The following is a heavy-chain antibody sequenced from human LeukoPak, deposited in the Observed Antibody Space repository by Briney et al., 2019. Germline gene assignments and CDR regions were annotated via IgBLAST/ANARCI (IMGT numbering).Heavy chain of an antibody. V-gene: IGHV3-30*04. CDR1: GFTFSSYA. CDR2: IPYDGSNK. J-gene: IGHJ4*02. D-gene: IGHD6-13*01. Sequence: GGSLRLSCAASGFTFSSYAMHWVRQAPGKGLEWVAVIPYDGSNKYYADSVKGRFTISRDNSKNTLYLQMNSLRAEDTAVYYCARDQAAAGTGYFDYWGQGTLVTVSS. CDR3: ARDQAAAGTGYFDY.